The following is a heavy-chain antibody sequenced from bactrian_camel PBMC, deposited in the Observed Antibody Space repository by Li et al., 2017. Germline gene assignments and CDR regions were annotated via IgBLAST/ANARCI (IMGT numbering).Heavy chain of an antibody. J-gene: IGHJ4*01. D-gene: IGHD2*01. CDR3: VRDVVGRGSY. V-gene: IGHV3S6*01. CDR2: KHVDGTVA. Sequence: LVESGGDSVKAGESLRLSCTASGYKEIGAFAAWFRQAPGKGVEWVASKHVDGTVADYEDSVKGRFTISNDGRKNTLYLQMNNLKPEDTGVYYCVRDVVGRGSYWGQGTQVTVS. CDR1: GYKEIGAF.